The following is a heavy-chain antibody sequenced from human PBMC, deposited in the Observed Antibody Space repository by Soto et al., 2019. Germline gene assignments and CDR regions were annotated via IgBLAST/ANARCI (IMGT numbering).Heavy chain of an antibody. D-gene: IGHD3-10*01. CDR1: GGTFSSYA. Sequence: ASVKVSCKASGGTFSSYAISWVRQAPGQGLEWMGGIIPIFGTANYAQKFQGRVTITADESTSTAYMELSSLRSEDTAVYYCARGDYYGSGSYVEWGQGTLVTVSS. CDR3: ARGDYYGSGSYVE. J-gene: IGHJ4*02. CDR2: IIPIFGTA. V-gene: IGHV1-69*13.